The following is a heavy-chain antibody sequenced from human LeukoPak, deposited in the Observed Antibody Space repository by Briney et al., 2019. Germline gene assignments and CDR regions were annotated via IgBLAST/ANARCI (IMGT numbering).Heavy chain of an antibody. D-gene: IGHD1-7*01. Sequence: GGSLRLSCAVSGFTFSSYWTSWVSQAPGKGREWVANIKQDGSEKYYVYSVKGRFTISRDNAKNSMYLQMKSLRAEDTAVYYCASYNWNWVLDAFDIWGQGTMVTVSS. CDR1: GFTFSSYW. J-gene: IGHJ3*02. CDR3: ASYNWNWVLDAFDI. CDR2: IKQDGSEK. V-gene: IGHV3-7*01.